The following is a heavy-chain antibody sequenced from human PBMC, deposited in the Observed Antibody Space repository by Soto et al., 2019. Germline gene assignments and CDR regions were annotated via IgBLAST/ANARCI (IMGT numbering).Heavy chain of an antibody. CDR3: ARGPPYYDILTGYHPDDLFDY. CDR1: GGSFSGYY. J-gene: IGHJ4*02. D-gene: IGHD3-9*01. V-gene: IGHV4-34*01. CDR2: INHSGST. Sequence: ASETLSLTCAVYGGSFSGYYWSWIRQPPGKGLEWIGEINHSGSTNYNPSLKSRVTISVDTSKNQFSLKLSSVTAADTAVYYCARGPPYYDILTGYHPDDLFDYWGQGTLVTVSS.